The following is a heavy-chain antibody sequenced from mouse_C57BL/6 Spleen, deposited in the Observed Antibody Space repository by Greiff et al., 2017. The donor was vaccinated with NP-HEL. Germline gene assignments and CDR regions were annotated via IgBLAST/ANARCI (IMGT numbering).Heavy chain of an antibody. J-gene: IGHJ2*01. V-gene: IGHV1-59*01. CDR3: ARSKENRVFDY. D-gene: IGHD2-14*01. CDR1: GYTFTSYW. CDR2: IDPSDSYT. Sequence: QVQLQQPGAELVRPGTSVKLSCKASGYTFTSYWMHWVKQRPGQGLEWIGVIDPSDSYTNYNQKFKGKATLTVDTSSSTAYMQLSSLTSEDSAVYYSARSKENRVFDYWGQGTTLTVSS.